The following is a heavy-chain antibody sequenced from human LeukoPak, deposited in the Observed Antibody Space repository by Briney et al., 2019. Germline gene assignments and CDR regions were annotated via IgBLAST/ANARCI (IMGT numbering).Heavy chain of an antibody. J-gene: IGHJ4*02. Sequence: SETLSLTCTVSGGSISSYYWSWIRQPAGKGLEWIGRIYTSGSTSYNPSLKSRVTMSVDTSKNQFSLKLSSVTAADTAVYYCARVDCSSTSCHFDYWGQGTLVTVSS. CDR2: IYTSGST. CDR1: GGSISSYY. D-gene: IGHD2-2*01. CDR3: ARVDCSSTSCHFDY. V-gene: IGHV4-4*07.